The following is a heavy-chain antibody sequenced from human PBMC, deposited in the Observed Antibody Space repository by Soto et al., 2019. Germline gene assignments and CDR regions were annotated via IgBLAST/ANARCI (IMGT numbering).Heavy chain of an antibody. D-gene: IGHD6-25*01. CDR1: GFTFSSYE. Sequence: EVQLVESGGGLVQPGGSLRLSCAASGFTFSSYEMNWVRQAPGKGLEWVSYISSSGSTIYYADSVKGRFTISRDNAKNSLYLQMNSLRAEDTAVYYCVRELTATMGGDYWGQGTLVTVSS. J-gene: IGHJ4*02. V-gene: IGHV3-48*03. CDR2: ISSSGSTI. CDR3: VRELTATMGGDY.